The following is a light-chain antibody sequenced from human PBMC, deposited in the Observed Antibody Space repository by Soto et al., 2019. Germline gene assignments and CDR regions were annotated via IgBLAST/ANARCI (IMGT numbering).Light chain of an antibody. CDR3: MQALHLYT. V-gene: IGKV2-28*01. CDR1: QSLLHSNGYNY. J-gene: IGKJ2*01. CDR2: LGS. Sequence: DLVMPQSPLSLPVTPGEPASISCRSSQSLLHSNGYNYLDWYLQKPGQSPQLLIYLGSNRASGVPDRFSGSGSGTDFTLKISRVEAEDVGVYYCMQALHLYTFGQGTKLEIK.